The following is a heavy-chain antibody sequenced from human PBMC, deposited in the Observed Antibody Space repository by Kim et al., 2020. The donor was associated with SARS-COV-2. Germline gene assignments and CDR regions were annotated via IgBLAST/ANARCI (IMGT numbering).Heavy chain of an antibody. Sequence: SVKVSCKASGGTFSSYAISWVRQAPGQGLEWMGGIIPIFGTANYAQKFQGRVTITADESTSTAYMELSSLRSEDTAVYYCARSPGSGCSGGSCYSIPGRLYYYYYGMDVWGQGTTVTVSS. CDR2: IIPIFGTA. CDR1: GGTFSSYA. V-gene: IGHV1-69*13. CDR3: ARSPGSGCSGGSCYSIPGRLYYYYYGMDV. D-gene: IGHD2-15*01. J-gene: IGHJ6*02.